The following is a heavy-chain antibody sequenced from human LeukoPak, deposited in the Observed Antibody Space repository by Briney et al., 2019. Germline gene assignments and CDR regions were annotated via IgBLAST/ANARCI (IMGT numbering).Heavy chain of an antibody. V-gene: IGHV1-8*01. D-gene: IGHD6-19*01. CDR2: MNPNSGNT. J-gene: IGHJ4*02. CDR3: AKELGGWPTDY. Sequence: GASVKVSCKASGYTFTSYDVNWVRQATGQGLEWMGWMNPNSGNTGYAQKFQGRVTMTRNTSISTAYLELNSLRPEDTAVYYCAKELGGWPTDYWGQGTLVTVSS. CDR1: GYTFTSYD.